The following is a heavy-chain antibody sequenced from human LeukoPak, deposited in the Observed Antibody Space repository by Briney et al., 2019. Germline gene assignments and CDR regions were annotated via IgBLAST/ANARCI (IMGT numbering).Heavy chain of an antibody. D-gene: IGHD3-10*01. Sequence: GRSLRLSCAASGFTFRAYGIHWVRQAPGQGLEYVAAISADGGTTWHSNSVNGRFTISRDTSKNTLYLQMGRLKTEDTALYYCARGRGGPPFDYWGQGILVTVSS. J-gene: IGHJ4*02. CDR3: ARGRGGPPFDY. CDR1: GFTFRAYG. V-gene: IGHV3-64*01. CDR2: ISADGGTT.